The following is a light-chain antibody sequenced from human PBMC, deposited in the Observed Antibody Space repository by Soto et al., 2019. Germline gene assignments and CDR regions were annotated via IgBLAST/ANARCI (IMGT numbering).Light chain of an antibody. CDR2: AVS. CDR1: SSDVGGYNH. V-gene: IGLV2-14*01. CDR3: CSYTSLSTVV. Sequence: QSALTQPASVSGSPGQSITISCTGTSSDVGGYNHVSWYQHSPGKAPKLILFAVSDRPSGVSHRFSGSKSGNTASLTISGXXXXXEADYYCCSYTSLSTVVFGGGTKVTVL. J-gene: IGLJ2*01.